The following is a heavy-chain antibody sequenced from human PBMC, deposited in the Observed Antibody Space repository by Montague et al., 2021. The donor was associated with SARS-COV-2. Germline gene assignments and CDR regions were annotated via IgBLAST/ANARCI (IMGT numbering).Heavy chain of an antibody. CDR2: IYYSGKT. V-gene: IGHV4-39*01. CDR1: GGSISSGTYY. Sequence: SETLSLTCTVSGGSISSGTYYWGWVRQPPGKGLEWIGTIYYSGKTXYNPSLKSRVTISVDTSKNQFSLKVTSVTAADTAVYYCARARGSHYMSWFDSWGQGTLVIVSS. CDR3: ARARGSHYMSWFDS. D-gene: IGHD3-10*01. J-gene: IGHJ5*01.